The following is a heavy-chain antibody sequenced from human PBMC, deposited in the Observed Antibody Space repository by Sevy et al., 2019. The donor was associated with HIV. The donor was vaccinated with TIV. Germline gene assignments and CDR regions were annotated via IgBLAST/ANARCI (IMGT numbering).Heavy chain of an antibody. D-gene: IGHD3-3*01. CDR1: GYSLTSGYH. Sequence: SETLSLTCAVSGYSLTSGYHWGWIRQPPGKGLEWIGSIDQSGNAYYNPSLRGRVAISVDTSKNRFSLNLRSVTAADTALYFCARHGIFGVTYSFDYWGQGALVTVSS. J-gene: IGHJ4*02. CDR3: ARHGIFGVTYSFDY. CDR2: IDQSGNA. V-gene: IGHV4-38-2*01.